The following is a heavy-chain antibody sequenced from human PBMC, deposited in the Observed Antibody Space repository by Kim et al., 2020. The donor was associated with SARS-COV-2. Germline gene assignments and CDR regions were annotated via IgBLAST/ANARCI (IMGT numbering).Heavy chain of an antibody. CDR1: GFTFSSYW. J-gene: IGHJ2*01. D-gene: IGHD6-19*01. CDR3: ARMDGEQWLVRYWYFDL. Sequence: GGSLRLSCAASGFTFSSYWMSWVRQAPGKGLEWVANIKQDGSEKYYVDSVKGRFTISRDNAKNSLYLQMNSLRAEDTAVYYCARMDGEQWLVRYWYFDLWGRGTLVTVSS. CDR2: IKQDGSEK. V-gene: IGHV3-7*01.